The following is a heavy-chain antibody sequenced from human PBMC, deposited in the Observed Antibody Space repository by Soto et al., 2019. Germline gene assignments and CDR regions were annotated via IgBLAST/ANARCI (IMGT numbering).Heavy chain of an antibody. CDR2: TFTGGST. V-gene: IGHV3-53*02. CDR3: AKKPPCSIQGWAFGMDV. J-gene: IGHJ6*02. Sequence: EVQLVETGGGLIQPGGSLRLSCLASGFSVTTNYIIWVRQPPGKGLEWVSTTFTGGSTHYADSVKGRFSISRDNSNNTVYLQMNNLRVEDTAVYYCAKKPPCSIQGWAFGMDVWGQGTTVSVSS. D-gene: IGHD3-10*02. CDR1: GFSVTTNY.